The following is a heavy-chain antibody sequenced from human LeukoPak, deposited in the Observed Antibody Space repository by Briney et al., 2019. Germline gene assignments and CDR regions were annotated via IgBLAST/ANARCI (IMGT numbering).Heavy chain of an antibody. CDR2: IKQDGSEK. V-gene: IGHV3-7*01. CDR1: GFTFSGYW. J-gene: IGHJ4*02. D-gene: IGHD5/OR15-5a*01. CDR3: AREGSFYAPWDY. Sequence: PGGSLRLSCAASGFTFSGYWMSWVRQAPGKGLEWVANIKQDGSEKYYVDSVKGRFTISRDNAKNSLYLQMNSLRAEDTAVYYCAREGSFYAPWDYWGQGTLVTVSS.